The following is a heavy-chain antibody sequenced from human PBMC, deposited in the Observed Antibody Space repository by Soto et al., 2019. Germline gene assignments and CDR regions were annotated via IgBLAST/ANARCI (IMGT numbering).Heavy chain of an antibody. CDR3: ARDGPYGSGSYYAYYYYGMDV. CDR2: INPNSGGT. D-gene: IGHD3-10*01. Sequence: ASVKVSCKASGYTFTGYYMHWVRQAPGQGLEWMGWINPNSGGTNYAQKFQGRVTMTRDTSINTAYMELSRLRSDDTAVYYCARDGPYGSGSYYAYYYYGMDVWGQGTAVTVSS. CDR1: GYTFTGYY. J-gene: IGHJ6*02. V-gene: IGHV1-2*02.